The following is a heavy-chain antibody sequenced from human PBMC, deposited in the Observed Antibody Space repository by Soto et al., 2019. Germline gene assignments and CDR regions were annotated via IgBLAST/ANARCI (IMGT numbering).Heavy chain of an antibody. Sequence: QVQLQESGSGLLKPSQTLSLDCSVSGDSLRRGFHHWSWIGQTPGKGLQLIGYIDTNGDTHYDPSLRNRLNMSIVTTESRFSLKVTSVTAADTAVYYCARGTVYYCPNDKCGFVFDHWGQGALVTVTS. CDR1: GDSLRRGFHH. V-gene: IGHV4-31*03. J-gene: IGHJ4*02. D-gene: IGHD2-8*01. CDR2: IDTNGDT. CDR3: ARGTVYYCPNDKCGFVFDH.